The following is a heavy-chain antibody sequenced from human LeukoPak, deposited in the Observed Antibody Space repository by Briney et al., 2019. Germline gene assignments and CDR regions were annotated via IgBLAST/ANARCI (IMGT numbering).Heavy chain of an antibody. Sequence: SETLSLTCAVYGGSFSGYYWSWIRQPPGKGLEWIGEINHSGSTNYNPSLKSRVTISVDTSKNQFSLKLSSVTAADTAVYYCARAPSEVGATADYWGQGTLVTVSS. CDR2: INHSGST. V-gene: IGHV4-34*01. CDR3: ARAPSEVGATADY. J-gene: IGHJ4*02. CDR1: GGSFSGYY. D-gene: IGHD1-26*01.